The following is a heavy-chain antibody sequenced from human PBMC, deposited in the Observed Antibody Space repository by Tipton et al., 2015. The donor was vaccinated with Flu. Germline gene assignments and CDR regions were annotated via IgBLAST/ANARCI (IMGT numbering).Heavy chain of an antibody. D-gene: IGHD3-10*01. Sequence: SLRLSCAASGFTFNTYWMSWVRQAPGKGLEWVANIKQDGSEKYYVDSVKGRFTISRDNAKNSLSLQMSSLRAEDTAVYYCARFRHESDSYYNSRGFDYWGQGTLVTVSS. CDR2: IKQDGSEK. CDR3: ARFRHESDSYYNSRGFDY. CDR1: GFTFNTYW. V-gene: IGHV3-7*01. J-gene: IGHJ4*02.